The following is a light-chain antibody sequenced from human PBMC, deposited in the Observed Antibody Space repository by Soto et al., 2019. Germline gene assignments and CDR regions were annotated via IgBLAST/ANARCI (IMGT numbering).Light chain of an antibody. CDR3: QQRSNWPGT. J-gene: IGKJ1*01. Sequence: EIVLTQSPATLSLSPGERATLSCWASQSVSSYLAWYQQKPGQAPRLLIYDASNRATGIPARFSGSGSGTDFTLTISSLEPEDFAVYYCQQRSNWPGTFGQGTKVDIK. CDR2: DAS. CDR1: QSVSSY. V-gene: IGKV3-11*01.